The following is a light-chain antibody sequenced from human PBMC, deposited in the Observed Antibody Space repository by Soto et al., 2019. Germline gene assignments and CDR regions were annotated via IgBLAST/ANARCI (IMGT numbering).Light chain of an antibody. CDR2: DNN. CDR1: SSNIENNY. Sequence: QSVLTQPPSVSAAPGPTVTLSCSGSSSNIENNYVSWYQQLPGTAPKLLIYDNNKRPSGIPDRFSGSKSGTSATLGITGLQTGDEADYYCGTWDSSLSAGVFGGGTKLTVL. J-gene: IGLJ2*01. V-gene: IGLV1-51*01. CDR3: GTWDSSLSAGV.